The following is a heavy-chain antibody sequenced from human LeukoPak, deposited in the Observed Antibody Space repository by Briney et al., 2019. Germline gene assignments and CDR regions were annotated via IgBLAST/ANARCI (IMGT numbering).Heavy chain of an antibody. J-gene: IGHJ5*02. CDR2: ISAYNNYT. CDR1: GYTFTSYD. CDR3: AREGADDHGRLQWFDP. D-gene: IGHD4-17*01. V-gene: IGHV1-18*01. Sequence: ASVKVSCKASGYTFTSYDINWVRQATGQWLEWMGKISAYNNYTTYAQKFQGRIAMTTDTSTNTAYMDLRSLRSDDTAFYYCAREGADDHGRLQWFDPWGQGTLVTVSS.